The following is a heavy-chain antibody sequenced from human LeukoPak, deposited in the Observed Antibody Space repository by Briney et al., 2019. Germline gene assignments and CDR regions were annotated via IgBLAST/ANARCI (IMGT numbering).Heavy chain of an antibody. Sequence: GASVKVSCKASGYTFTSYGISWVRQAPGQGLEWMGWISAYNGNTNYAQKLQGRVTMTTDTSTSTAYMELRSLRSDDTAVYYCAKSQKYSPTSYFDYWGQGTLVTVSS. CDR3: AKSQKYSPTSYFDY. J-gene: IGHJ4*02. CDR2: ISAYNGNT. D-gene: IGHD2-21*01. CDR1: GYTFTSYG. V-gene: IGHV1-18*01.